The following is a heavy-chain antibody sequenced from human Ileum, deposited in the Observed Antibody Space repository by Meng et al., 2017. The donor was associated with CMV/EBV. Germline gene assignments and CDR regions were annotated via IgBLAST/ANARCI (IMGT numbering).Heavy chain of an antibody. CDR2: IKEDGSEK. Sequence: GESLKISCGVSGFSFNTYWMSWVRQAPGKGLEWVANIKEDGSEKHYVDSVKGRFIISRDNAKNSLYLQMNSLRADDTAVYYCATGGQAPANWGQGTLVTVSS. CDR3: ATGGQAPAN. J-gene: IGHJ4*02. V-gene: IGHV3-7*01. CDR1: GFSFNTYW.